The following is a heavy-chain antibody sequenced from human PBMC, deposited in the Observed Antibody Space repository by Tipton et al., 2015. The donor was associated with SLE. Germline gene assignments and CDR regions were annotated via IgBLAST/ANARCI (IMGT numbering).Heavy chain of an antibody. CDR2: MNPNSGNT. CDR1: GYTFTSYD. CDR3: ARDNTISGGPDAFDI. D-gene: IGHD3-9*01. V-gene: IGHV1-8*01. Sequence: QSGAEVKKPGASVKVSCKASGYTFTSYDINWVRQATGQGLEWMGWMNPNSGNTGYAQKFQGGVTMTRNTSISTAYMELSSLRSEDPAVYHCARDNTISGGPDAFDIWGQGTMVTVSS. J-gene: IGHJ3*02.